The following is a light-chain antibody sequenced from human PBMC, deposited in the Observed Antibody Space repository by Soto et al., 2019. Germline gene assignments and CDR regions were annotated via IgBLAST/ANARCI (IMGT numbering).Light chain of an antibody. CDR1: QSVSSD. Sequence: EIVMTQSPATLSVSPGESATLSCRASQSVSSDLAWYQQKPGQAPRLLIYGASTRATGLPARFTGSGSETDFTLAISSLQSEDFAVYFCQNYNKCPLTFGPGTKVDIK. CDR3: QNYNKCPLT. CDR2: GAS. V-gene: IGKV3-15*01. J-gene: IGKJ3*01.